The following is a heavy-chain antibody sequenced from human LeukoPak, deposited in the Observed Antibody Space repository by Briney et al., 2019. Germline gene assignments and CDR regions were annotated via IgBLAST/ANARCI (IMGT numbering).Heavy chain of an antibody. Sequence: QTGGSLRLSCAASGFTFSSYGMHWVRQAPGKGLEWVANIKQDGSEKYYVDSVKGRFTISRDNAKNSLYLQMNSLRAEDTAVYYCARMGNGGYVFFDYWGQGTLVTVSS. J-gene: IGHJ4*02. D-gene: IGHD5-12*01. CDR1: GFTFSSYG. CDR2: IKQDGSEK. CDR3: ARMGNGGYVFFDY. V-gene: IGHV3-7*01.